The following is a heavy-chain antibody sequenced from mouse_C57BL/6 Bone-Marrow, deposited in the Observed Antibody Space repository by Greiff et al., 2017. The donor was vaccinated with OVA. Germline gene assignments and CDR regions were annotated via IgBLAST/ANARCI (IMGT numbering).Heavy chain of an antibody. CDR2: INPSTGGT. D-gene: IGHD4-1*01. J-gene: IGHJ3*01. Sequence: VQLKESGPELVKPGASVKISCKASGYSFTGYYMNWVKQSPEKSLEWIGEINPSTGGTTYNQKFTAKATLTVDKYSSTAYMQLKSLTSEDAAVYYCARGGTSPFANWGQGTLVTVSA. V-gene: IGHV1-42*01. CDR3: ARGGTSPFAN. CDR1: GYSFTGYY.